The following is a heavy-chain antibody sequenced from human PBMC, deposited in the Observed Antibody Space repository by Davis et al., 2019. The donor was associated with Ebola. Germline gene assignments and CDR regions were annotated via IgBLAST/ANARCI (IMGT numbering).Heavy chain of an antibody. J-gene: IGHJ5*02. CDR2: IIPILGIA. CDR3: ARVILIAAAHFDP. Sequence: SVKVSCKASGGTFSSYAISWVRQAPGQGLEWMGRIIPILGIANYAQKFQGRVTITTDKSTSTAYMELSSLRSEDTAVYYCARVILIAAAHFDPWGQGTLVTVSS. V-gene: IGHV1-69*04. D-gene: IGHD6-13*01. CDR1: GGTFSSYA.